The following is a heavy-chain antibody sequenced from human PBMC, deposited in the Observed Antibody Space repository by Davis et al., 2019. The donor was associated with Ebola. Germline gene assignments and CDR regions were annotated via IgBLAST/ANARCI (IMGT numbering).Heavy chain of an antibody. D-gene: IGHD3-3*01. J-gene: IGHJ6*02. CDR1: GFTFSSYW. V-gene: IGHV3-74*01. CDR2: INSDGSST. Sequence: HTGGSLRLSCAASGFTFSSYWMHWVRQAPGKGLVWVSRINSDGSSTSYADSVKGRFTISRDNAKNTLYLQMNSLRAEDTAVYYCARGKRYYDFWSGYYPLGYYYGMDVWGQGTTVTVSS. CDR3: ARGKRYYDFWSGYYPLGYYYGMDV.